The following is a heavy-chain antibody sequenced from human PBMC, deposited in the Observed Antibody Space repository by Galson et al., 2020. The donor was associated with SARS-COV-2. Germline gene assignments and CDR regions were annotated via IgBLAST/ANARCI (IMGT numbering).Heavy chain of an antibody. D-gene: IGHD3-9*01. CDR3: ASQPGYFDWQFDY. CDR2: ISNDATDT. CDR1: GFTFSRSW. Sequence: GGTLRLSCAGSGFTFSRSWMHWVRQAPGKEPVWVSRISNDATDTKYADSVKGRFTISRDNAKNTLYLQMNSLRAEDTAVYYCASQPGYFDWQFDYWGQGTLVTVSS. V-gene: IGHV3-74*01. J-gene: IGHJ4*02.